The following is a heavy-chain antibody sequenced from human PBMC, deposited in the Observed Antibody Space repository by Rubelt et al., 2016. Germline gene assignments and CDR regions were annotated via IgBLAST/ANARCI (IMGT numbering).Heavy chain of an antibody. CDR3: AKDRRRVAGIPQDY. Sequence: SRGTLVQPGGSLRLSCAASGFTFGSYGMSWVRQAPGKGLEWVSAISGSGTSTYYVDSVKGRFTISRDNSKKTLYLQMNSLRAEDTAVYYCAKDRRRVAGIPQDYWGQGTLVTVSS. CDR2: ISGSGTST. CDR1: GFTFGSYG. V-gene: IGHV3-23*01. D-gene: IGHD6-19*01. J-gene: IGHJ4*02.